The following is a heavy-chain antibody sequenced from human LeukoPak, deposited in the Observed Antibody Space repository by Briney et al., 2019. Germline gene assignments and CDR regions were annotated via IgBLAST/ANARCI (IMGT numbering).Heavy chain of an antibody. D-gene: IGHD3-3*01. CDR3: ATLKRGSVFGYFNF. Sequence: PSETLSLTCTVSGASISTHYWSWLRQPPGKELEWIAYLSDTESTKDNPSLKSRVALSADTSKNQFSLRLTSVTAADTAIYYCATLKRGSVFGYFNFWGQGLLVTVSS. CDR2: LSDTEST. CDR1: GASISTHY. J-gene: IGHJ4*02. V-gene: IGHV4-59*11.